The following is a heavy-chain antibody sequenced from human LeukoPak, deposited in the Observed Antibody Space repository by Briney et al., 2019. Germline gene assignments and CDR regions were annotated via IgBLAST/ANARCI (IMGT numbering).Heavy chain of an antibody. Sequence: AGGSLRLSCAASGFTFSSYSMNWVRQAPGKGLEWVSSISSSSSYIYYADSVKGRFTISRDNAKNSLYLQMNSLRAEDTAVYYCAREGQWPTDCFDYWGQGTLVTVSS. J-gene: IGHJ4*02. CDR1: GFTFSSYS. D-gene: IGHD6-19*01. V-gene: IGHV3-21*01. CDR2: ISSSSSYI. CDR3: AREGQWPTDCFDY.